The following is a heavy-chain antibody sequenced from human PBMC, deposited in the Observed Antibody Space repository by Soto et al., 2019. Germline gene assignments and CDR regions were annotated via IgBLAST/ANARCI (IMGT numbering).Heavy chain of an antibody. CDR2: IYYSGST. J-gene: IGHJ4*02. CDR1: GGSVSSGSYY. Sequence: QVQLQESGPGLVKPSETLSLTCTVSGGSVSSGSYYWSWIRQPPGKGLEWIGYIYYSGSTNYNPSLKSRVTISVDTSKNQFSLKLSSVTAADTAVYYCARVPYYYDSSDINYWGQGTLVTVSS. CDR3: ARVPYYYDSSDINY. V-gene: IGHV4-61*01. D-gene: IGHD3-22*01.